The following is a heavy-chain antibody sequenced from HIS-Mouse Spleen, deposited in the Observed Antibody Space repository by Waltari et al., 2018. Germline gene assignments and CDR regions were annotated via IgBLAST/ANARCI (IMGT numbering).Heavy chain of an antibody. J-gene: IGHJ4*02. CDR3: AYGDYFDY. Sequence: QLQLQESGPGLVKPSETLSLTCTVSGGSISSSSYYWGWIRQPPVKGLEWIGSIYYSGSTYYNPSLKSRVTISVDTSKNQFSLKLSSVTAADTAVYYCAYGDYFDYWGQGTLVTVSS. CDR1: GGSISSSSYY. CDR2: IYYSGST. V-gene: IGHV4-39*01. D-gene: IGHD4-17*01.